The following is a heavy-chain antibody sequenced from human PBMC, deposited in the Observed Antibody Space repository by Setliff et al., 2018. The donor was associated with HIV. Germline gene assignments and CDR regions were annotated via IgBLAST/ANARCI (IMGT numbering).Heavy chain of an antibody. CDR1: GGSISSYY. CDR2: IYYSGST. V-gene: IGHV4-59*01. Sequence: SETLSLTCTVSGGSISSYYWSWIRQPPGKGLEWIGYIYYSGSTNYNPSLKSRVTISVDTSKNQFSLKLRSVTAADTAVYYCARDRVGGNYYYMDVWGKGTTVTVSS. D-gene: IGHD1-26*01. CDR3: ARDRVGGNYYYMDV. J-gene: IGHJ6*03.